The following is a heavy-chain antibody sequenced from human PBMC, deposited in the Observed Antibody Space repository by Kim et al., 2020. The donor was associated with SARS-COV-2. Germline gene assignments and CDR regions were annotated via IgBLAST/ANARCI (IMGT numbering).Heavy chain of an antibody. Sequence: SVKVSCKASGGTFSSYAISWVRQAPGQGLEWMGRIIPILGIANYAQKFQGRVTITADKSTSTAYMELSSLRSEDTAVYYCARDSITTGRYYFDYWGQGTLVTVSS. CDR1: GGTFSSYA. V-gene: IGHV1-69*04. CDR2: IIPILGIA. J-gene: IGHJ4*02. D-gene: IGHD1-1*01. CDR3: ARDSITTGRYYFDY.